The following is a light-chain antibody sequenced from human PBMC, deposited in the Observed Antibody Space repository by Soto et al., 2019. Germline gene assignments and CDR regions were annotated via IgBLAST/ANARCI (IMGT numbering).Light chain of an antibody. CDR1: QGLSTY. V-gene: IGKV1-27*01. Sequence: DIQMTQSPSSLSASVGDRVTITCRAIQGLSTYLAWYQPKPGKVPKLLIYAASTLQSGVPSRFSGSGSGTDCTLTISSLQPEDVATYYCQKYNSAPWTFGQGTKVEIK. CDR2: AAS. J-gene: IGKJ1*01. CDR3: QKYNSAPWT.